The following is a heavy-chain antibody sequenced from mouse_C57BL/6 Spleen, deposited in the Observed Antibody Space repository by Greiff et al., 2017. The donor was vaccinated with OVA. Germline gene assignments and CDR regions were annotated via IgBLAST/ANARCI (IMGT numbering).Heavy chain of an antibody. CDR1: GFTFSSYT. CDR3: ARQGTTMITRFAY. CDR2: ISGGGGNT. V-gene: IGHV5-9*01. J-gene: IGHJ3*01. Sequence: EVMLVESGGGLVKPGGSLKLSCAASGFTFSSYTMSWVRQTPEKRLEWVATISGGGGNTYYPDSVKGRFTLSRDNAKNTLYLQMRSMRSEDTDLYYCARQGTTMITRFAYWGQGTLVTVSA. D-gene: IGHD2-4*01.